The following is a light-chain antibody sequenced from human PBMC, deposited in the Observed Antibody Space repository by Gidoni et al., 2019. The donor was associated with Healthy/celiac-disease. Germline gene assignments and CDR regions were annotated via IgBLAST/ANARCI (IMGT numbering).Light chain of an antibody. V-gene: IGKV1-39*01. Sequence: DIQMTQSPSSLSASVGDRVTITCRASQSIISYLNWYQQKPGKAPKLLIYAASSLQSGVPSRFSGSGSGTDFTLNISRLQPEDFATYYCQQSNSTPRTFGGGTKVEIK. CDR2: AAS. J-gene: IGKJ4*01. CDR3: QQSNSTPRT. CDR1: QSIISY.